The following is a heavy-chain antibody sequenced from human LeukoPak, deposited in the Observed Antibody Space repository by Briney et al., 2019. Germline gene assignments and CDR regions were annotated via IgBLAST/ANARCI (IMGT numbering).Heavy chain of an antibody. V-gene: IGHV1-2*02. CDR3: ARADWSLLEY. CDR1: GYTFIVYH. Sequence: GASVSLSCKASGYTFIVYHMHWVRQAPGQGLEWMGWINPNSGDTNFAQKFQGRVTMTRDTSISTVYMELSRLTSDDTAVYYCARADWSLLEYWGQGTLVTASS. D-gene: IGHD1-1*01. J-gene: IGHJ4*02. CDR2: INPNSGDT.